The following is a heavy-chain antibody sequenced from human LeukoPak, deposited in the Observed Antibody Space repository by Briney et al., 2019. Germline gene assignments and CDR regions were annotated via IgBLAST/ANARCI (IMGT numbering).Heavy chain of an antibody. CDR1: GFTFSDHY. CDR2: ISSSGSTI. D-gene: IGHD6-13*01. J-gene: IGHJ4*02. V-gene: IGHV3-11*04. CDR3: ARGGVWVAAAGQKEFDY. Sequence: SGGSLRLSCAASGFTFSDHYVDWVRQAPGKGLEWVSYISSSGSTIYYADSVKGRFTISRDNAKNSLYLQMNSLRAEDTAVYYCARGGVWVAAAGQKEFDYWGQGTLVTVSS.